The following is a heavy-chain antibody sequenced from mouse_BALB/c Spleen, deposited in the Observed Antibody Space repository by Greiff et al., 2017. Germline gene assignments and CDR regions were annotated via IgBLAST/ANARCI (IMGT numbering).Heavy chain of an antibody. Sequence: VMLVESGPGLVAPSQSLSITCTVSGFSLTSYGVHWVRQPPGKGLEWLGVIWAGGSTNYNSALMSRLSISKDNSKSQVFLKMNSLQTDDTAMYYCAREGLRLPRYFDYWGQGTTLTVSS. V-gene: IGHV2-9*02. D-gene: IGHD1-2*01. CDR1: GFSLTSYG. CDR3: AREGLRLPRYFDY. CDR2: IWAGGST. J-gene: IGHJ2*01.